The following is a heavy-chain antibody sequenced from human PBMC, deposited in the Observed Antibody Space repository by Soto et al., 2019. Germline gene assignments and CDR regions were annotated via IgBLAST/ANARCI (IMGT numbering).Heavy chain of an antibody. Sequence: QVPLVQSGAEVKKPGSSVKVSCKASGGSFTRAAISWVRQAPGQGLEWMGGTIPTFGTANYAQRFQDRVTITADESTTTVYMDLSSLTSEDTAVYYCARGIGSSSEAWYFDLWGRGTLVTVSS. V-gene: IGHV1-69*01. CDR2: TIPTFGTA. J-gene: IGHJ2*01. CDR1: GGSFTRAA. D-gene: IGHD6-13*01. CDR3: ARGIGSSSEAWYFDL.